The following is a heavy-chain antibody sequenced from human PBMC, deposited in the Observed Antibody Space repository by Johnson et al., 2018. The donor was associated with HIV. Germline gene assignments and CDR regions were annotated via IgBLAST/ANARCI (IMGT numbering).Heavy chain of an antibody. Sequence: QVQLVESGGGLVQPGGSLRLSCAGSGFTFSTSWMNWVRQAPGKGLEWVAVISYDGSNKYYADSVKGRFTISRDNSKNTLYLQMNSLRAEDTAVYYCARDRGGGSYHDAFDIWGQGTMVTVSS. V-gene: IGHV3-30*03. CDR1: GFTFSTSW. CDR2: ISYDGSNK. CDR3: ARDRGGGSYHDAFDI. D-gene: IGHD1-26*01. J-gene: IGHJ3*02.